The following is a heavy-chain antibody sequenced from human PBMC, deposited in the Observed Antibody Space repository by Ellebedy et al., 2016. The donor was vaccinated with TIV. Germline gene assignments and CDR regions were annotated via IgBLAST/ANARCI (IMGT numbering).Heavy chain of an antibody. CDR3: ARDEGVAGQNYVDY. Sequence: GESLKISCAASGFTFTSYSMNWVRQAPGKGLEWVSSISSSSSYIYYADSVKGRFTISRDNAKDSLYLQMNSLRAEDTAVYYCARDEGVAGQNYVDYWGQGTLVTVSS. V-gene: IGHV3-21*01. J-gene: IGHJ4*02. CDR2: ISSSSSYI. D-gene: IGHD6-19*01. CDR1: GFTFTSYS.